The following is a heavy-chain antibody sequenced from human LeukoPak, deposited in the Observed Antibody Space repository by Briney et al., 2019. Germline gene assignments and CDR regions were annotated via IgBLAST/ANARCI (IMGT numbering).Heavy chain of an antibody. CDR2: IYYSGNT. CDR3: ARPYSGYYFDY. Sequence: SETLSLTCTVSGGSISSSSYYWGWIRQPPGKGLEWIGNIYYSGNTYYNPSLKSRITISVDTSKNQFSLKLSSVTAADTAVYYCARPYSGYYFDYWGQGTLVTVSS. CDR1: GGSISSSSYY. J-gene: IGHJ4*02. V-gene: IGHV4-39*01. D-gene: IGHD1-26*01.